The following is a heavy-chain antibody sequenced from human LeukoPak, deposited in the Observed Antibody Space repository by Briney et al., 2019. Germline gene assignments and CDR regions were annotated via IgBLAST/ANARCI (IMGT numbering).Heavy chain of an antibody. J-gene: IGHJ3*02. CDR3: ARDFGTVTTRAFDI. CDR1: GGTFSSYA. V-gene: IGHV1-69*04. Sequence: SVKVSCKASGGTFSSYAISWVRQTPGQGLEWMGRIIPILGIANYAQKFQGRVTITADKSTSTAYMELSSLRSEDTAVYYCARDFGTVTTRAFDIWGQGTMVTVSS. D-gene: IGHD4-17*01. CDR2: IIPILGIA.